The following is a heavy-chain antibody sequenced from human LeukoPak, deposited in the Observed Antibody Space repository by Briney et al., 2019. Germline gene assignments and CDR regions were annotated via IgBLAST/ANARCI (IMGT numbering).Heavy chain of an antibody. CDR2: ISYDGSNK. CDR3: AKCRPYYDILTGLGMDV. Sequence: PGRSLRLSCAASGFTFSSYGMHGVRQAPGKGLEWVAVISYDGSNKYYADSVKGRFTISRDNSKNTLYLQMNSLRAEDTAVYYCAKCRPYYDILTGLGMDVWGQGTTVTVSS. CDR1: GFTFSSYG. D-gene: IGHD3-9*01. J-gene: IGHJ6*02. V-gene: IGHV3-30*18.